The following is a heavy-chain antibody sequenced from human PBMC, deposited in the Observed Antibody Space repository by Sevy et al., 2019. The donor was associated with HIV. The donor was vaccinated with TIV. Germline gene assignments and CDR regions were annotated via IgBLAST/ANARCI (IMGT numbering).Heavy chain of an antibody. CDR1: GFTFSGG. CDR2: ISYDGNYK. D-gene: IGHD2-21*02. CDR3: AKSRCACCVAKYYYGLDV. V-gene: IGHV3-30*18. J-gene: IGHJ6*02. Sequence: GGSLRLSCAASGFTFSGGMHWVRQPPGKGLEWVTVISYDGNYKNYAESVKGRFTISRDNSRKALYLQMDSLRAEDTALYYCAKSRCACCVAKYYYGLDVWGQGTTVTVSS.